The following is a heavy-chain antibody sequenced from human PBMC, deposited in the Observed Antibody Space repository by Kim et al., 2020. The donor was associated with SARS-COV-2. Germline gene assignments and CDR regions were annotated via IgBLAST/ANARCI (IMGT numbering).Heavy chain of an antibody. CDR3: ARNTPGLLYDY. V-gene: IGHV4-34*01. J-gene: IGHJ4*02. CDR2: INHSATS. CDR1: GGSFSGYY. D-gene: IGHD2-21*02. Sequence: SETLSLTCVVNGGSFSGYYWTWIRQPPGKGMEWIGEINHSATSNYNPSLKSRVNISVDSSKNQISLSLTSVTAADTAIYYCARNTPGLLYDYWGQGSLVT.